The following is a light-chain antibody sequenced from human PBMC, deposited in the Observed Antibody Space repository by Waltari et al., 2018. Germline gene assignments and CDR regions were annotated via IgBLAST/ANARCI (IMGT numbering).Light chain of an antibody. Sequence: CTGTNSDIGSYSYVSWYQQYPGKAPKLIIYDLTERPSEVSTRFSGSKSGNTASLTISGLQADDEAVYFCSSYTGRGTVIFGRGTMVTVL. V-gene: IGLV2-14*04. CDR1: NSDIGSYSY. CDR3: SSYTGRGTVI. CDR2: DLT. J-gene: IGLJ2*01.